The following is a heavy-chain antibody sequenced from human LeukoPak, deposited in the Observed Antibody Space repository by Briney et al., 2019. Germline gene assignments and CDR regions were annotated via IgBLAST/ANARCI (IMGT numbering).Heavy chain of an antibody. V-gene: IGHV3-21*01. D-gene: IGHD6-13*01. CDR2: ISSSSTYI. CDR3: ARVDYSSSWPYYFDY. Sequence: GGSLRLSCAASGFTFSTYSMNWVHQAPGKGLEWVSSISSSSTYIYYADSVKGRFTISRDNAKNSLYLQMNSLRAEDTAVYYCARVDYSSSWPYYFDYWGQGTLVTVSS. J-gene: IGHJ4*02. CDR1: GFTFSTYS.